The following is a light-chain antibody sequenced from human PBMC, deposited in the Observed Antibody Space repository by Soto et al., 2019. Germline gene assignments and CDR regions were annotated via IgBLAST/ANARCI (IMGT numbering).Light chain of an antibody. CDR3: QQYGSYSPWT. J-gene: IGKJ1*01. CDR2: KAS. V-gene: IGKV1-5*03. Sequence: DIQMTQSPSTLSASVGDRVTITCRASQSIGSWLAWYQQKPGKAPKLLIYKASSLASGVPSRVSGSGSGTDFTLTISSMQPDDFARYYCQQYGSYSPWTFGQGTKVEIK. CDR1: QSIGSW.